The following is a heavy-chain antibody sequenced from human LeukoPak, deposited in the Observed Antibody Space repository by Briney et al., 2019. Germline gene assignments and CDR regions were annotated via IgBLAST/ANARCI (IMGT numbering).Heavy chain of an antibody. V-gene: IGHV1-69*05. Sequence: GASVKVSCKDSGGTFSTYAVNWVRQAPGQGLEWMGGIIPLFGTANYAQKFQGRVTITTAESTSTAYMELSSLRSEDTAIYYCARVFARGGEISGSYYYYWGQGTLVTVSS. CDR2: IIPLFGTA. D-gene: IGHD1-26*01. CDR3: ARVFARGGEISGSYYYY. J-gene: IGHJ4*02. CDR1: GGTFSTYA.